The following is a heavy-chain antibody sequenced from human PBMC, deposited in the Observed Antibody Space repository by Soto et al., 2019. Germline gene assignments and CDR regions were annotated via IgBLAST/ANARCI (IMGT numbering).Heavy chain of an antibody. Sequence: PGGSLRLSCAASGFTFSSYAMHWVRQAPGKGLEWVAVISYDGSNKYYADSVKGRFTISRDNSKNTLYPQMNSLRAEDTAVYYCARDEXDWVYXRXXXXXXXVWXXGTTVTVXS. CDR1: GFTFSSYA. CDR3: ARDEXDWVYXRXXXXXXXV. D-gene: IGHD3-16*01. J-gene: IGHJ6*04. V-gene: IGHV3-30-3*01. CDR2: ISYDGSNK.